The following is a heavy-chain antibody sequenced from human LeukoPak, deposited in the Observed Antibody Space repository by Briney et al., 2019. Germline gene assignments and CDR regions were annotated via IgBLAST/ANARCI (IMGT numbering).Heavy chain of an antibody. CDR3: ARSGWLRRAFFQD. CDR1: GDSINTYF. J-gene: IGHJ1*01. D-gene: IGHD6-19*01. CDR2: ISHSGST. V-gene: IGHV4-59*01. Sequence: SGTLSLTCNVSGDSINTYFWNWIRQPPGKGLEWLGYISHSGSTNYNPSLKSRLTMSVDMSKNQFSLRLTSATAADTAVYFCARSGWLRRAFFQDWGQGILVTVSS.